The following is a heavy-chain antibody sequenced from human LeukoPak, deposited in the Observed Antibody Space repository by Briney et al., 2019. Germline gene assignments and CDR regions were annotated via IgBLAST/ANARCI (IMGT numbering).Heavy chain of an antibody. CDR3: ARGMGGGYGDFRGGYFDY. V-gene: IGHV3-20*04. D-gene: IGHD4-17*01. CDR1: GFTFDDYG. CDR2: INWNGGST. J-gene: IGHJ4*02. Sequence: PGGSLRLSCAASGFTFDDYGMSWVRQAPGRGLEWVSGINWNGGSTGYADSVKGRFTISRDNAKNSLYLQMNSLRAEDAALYYCARGMGGGYGDFRGGYFDYWGQGTLVTVSS.